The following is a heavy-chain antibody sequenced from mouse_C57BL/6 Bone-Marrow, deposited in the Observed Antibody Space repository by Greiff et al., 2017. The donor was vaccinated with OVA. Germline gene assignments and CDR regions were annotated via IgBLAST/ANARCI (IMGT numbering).Heavy chain of an antibody. CDR2: ITHSGET. J-gene: IGHJ3*01. CDR3: AGELAWFAY. D-gene: IGHD4-1*01. CDR1: GFPITSGYY. Sequence: VKLLESGPGLVKPSQSLFLTCSITGFPITSGYYWIWIRQSPGKPLEWMGYITHSGETFYNPSLQSPISITRETSKNQFFLQLNSVTTEDTAMYYCAGELAWFAYWGQGTLGTVSA. V-gene: IGHV12-3*01.